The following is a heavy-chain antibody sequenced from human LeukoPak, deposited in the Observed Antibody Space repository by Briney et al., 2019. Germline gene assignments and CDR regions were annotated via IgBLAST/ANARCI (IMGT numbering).Heavy chain of an antibody. CDR2: ISSSSNAI. V-gene: IGHV3-48*01. Sequence: GGSLRLSCAASGFTFSSHSMNWVRQAPGKGLEWVSYISSSSNAIRYADSVKGRFTISRDNAKNSLYLQMDSLRAEDTAVYFCARGYDSGVSFYWGQGTLVTVSS. J-gene: IGHJ4*02. D-gene: IGHD3-10*01. CDR3: ARGYDSGVSFY. CDR1: GFTFSSHS.